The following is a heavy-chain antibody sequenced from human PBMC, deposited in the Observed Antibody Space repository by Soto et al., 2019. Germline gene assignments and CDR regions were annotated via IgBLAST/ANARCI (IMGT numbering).Heavy chain of an antibody. V-gene: IGHV3-74*01. CDR3: ARGRGYGDYFYFDY. J-gene: IGHJ4*02. Sequence: EVQLVESGGGLVQPGGSLRLSCAASGFTFSSYWIHWVRQAPGKGLVWVSRIGSDGSPTRYADSVKGRFTISRDNAKNTLYLQMSSLRVEDTAVYYCARGRGYGDYFYFDYWGQGTLVTVSS. D-gene: IGHD4-17*01. CDR1: GFTFSSYW. CDR2: IGSDGSPT.